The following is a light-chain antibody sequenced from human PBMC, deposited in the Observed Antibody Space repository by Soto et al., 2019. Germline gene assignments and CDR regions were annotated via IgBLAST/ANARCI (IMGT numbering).Light chain of an antibody. CDR1: SSDVGNYIF. J-gene: IGLJ1*01. V-gene: IGLV2-14*01. CDR2: DIN. Sequence: QSALTHPASVSWSPGQSITISCTGTSSDVGNYIFVSWYRQHPGKAPKLMIYDINNRPSGVSNRFSGSKSGNTASLTISGLQAEDEADYYCVSYTTSASYVFGTGTKVTVL. CDR3: VSYTTSASYV.